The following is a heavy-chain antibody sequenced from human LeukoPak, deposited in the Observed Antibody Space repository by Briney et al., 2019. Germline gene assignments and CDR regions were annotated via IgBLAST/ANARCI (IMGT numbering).Heavy chain of an antibody. CDR2: GGSGGST. CDR1: GFIFSSYA. J-gene: IGHJ6*03. CDR3: AKMRGQYYHSYSMDA. Sequence: PGGSLRLSCAASGFIFSSYAMSWVRQAPGKGLEWVSYGGSGGSTYYADSVKGRFTVSRDNSKSTLYLQMNSLTAEDTAVYYCAKMRGQYYHSYSMDAWGKGTTVTVSS. V-gene: IGHV3-23*01.